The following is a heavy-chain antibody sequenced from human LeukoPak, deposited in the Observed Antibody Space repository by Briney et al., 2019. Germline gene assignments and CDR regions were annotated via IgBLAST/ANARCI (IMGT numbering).Heavy chain of an antibody. J-gene: IGHJ3*02. CDR3: ASSLQRGYSQTASDI. CDR2: IKTDGSST. Sequence: GGSLRLSCVASGFTFGSYWMHWVRQVPGKGLVWVSRIKTDGSSTTYADSVKGRFTVSRDNAKDTLYLQMNSLRAEDTAVYYCASSLQRGYSQTASDIWGQGTMVTVSS. V-gene: IGHV3-74*01. CDR1: GFTFGSYW. D-gene: IGHD5-12*01.